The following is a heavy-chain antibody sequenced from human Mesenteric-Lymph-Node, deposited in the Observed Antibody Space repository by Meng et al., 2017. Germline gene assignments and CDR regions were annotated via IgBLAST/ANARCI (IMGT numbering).Heavy chain of an antibody. Sequence: QLQLQESGPGFVKPSETLSPTCTVSGGSISSSNYYWDWIRQPPGKGLEWIGAIYHSGSTSYNPSLQSRVTMFVDTSKNQFSLMLTSVTATDTAVYYCARRRGGSGRDCWGQGTLVTVSS. V-gene: IGHV4-39*01. D-gene: IGHD3-10*01. CDR1: GGSISSSNYY. CDR2: IYHSGST. CDR3: ARRRGGSGRDC. J-gene: IGHJ4*02.